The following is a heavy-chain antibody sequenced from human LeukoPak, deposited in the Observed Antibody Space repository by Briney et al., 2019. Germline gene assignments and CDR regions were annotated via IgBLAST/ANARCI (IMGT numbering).Heavy chain of an antibody. Sequence: GGSLRLSCAASGFTFSSYSMNWVRQAPGKGLEWVSSISSSSSYIYYADSVKGRFTISRDNAKNSLDLQMNSLRAEDTAVYYCARDLTGVRSSYMDVWAKGTTVTVSS. V-gene: IGHV3-21*01. D-gene: IGHD3-10*01. CDR1: GFTFSSYS. CDR3: ARDLTGVRSSYMDV. J-gene: IGHJ6*03. CDR2: ISSSSSYI.